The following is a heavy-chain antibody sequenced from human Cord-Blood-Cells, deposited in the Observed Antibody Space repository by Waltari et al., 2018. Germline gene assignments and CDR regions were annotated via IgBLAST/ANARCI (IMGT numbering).Heavy chain of an antibody. V-gene: IGHV3-30-3*01. J-gene: IGHJ4*02. CDR3: AREDY. CDR1: GSTFRRDA. Sequence: QVQLVESGGGVVQPGRSLRPSCAASGSTFRRDAMHWVGQAPGKGLEWVAVISYEVSNKSYADSEKGRLTISRYNSKNPLYLQMNSLRAEDTAVYYCAREDYWGQGTLVTVSS. CDR2: ISYEVSNK.